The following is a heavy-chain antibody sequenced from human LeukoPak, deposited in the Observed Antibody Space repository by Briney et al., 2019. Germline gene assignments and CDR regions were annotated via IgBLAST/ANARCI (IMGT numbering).Heavy chain of an antibody. D-gene: IGHD3-10*01. V-gene: IGHV3-21*01. J-gene: IGHJ4*02. CDR3: ARGDYVWFGESPLDY. CDR1: GFTFSSYS. CDR2: ISSSSSYI. Sequence: PGGSLRLSCAASGFTFSSYSMNWVRQAPGKGLEWVSSISSSSSYIYYADSVKGRFTISRDNAKNSLYLQMNSLRAEDTAVYYCARGDYVWFGESPLDYWGQGTLVTVSS.